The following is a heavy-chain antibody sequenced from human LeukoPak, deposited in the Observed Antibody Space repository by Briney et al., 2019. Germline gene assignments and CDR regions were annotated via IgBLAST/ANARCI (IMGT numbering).Heavy chain of an antibody. CDR2: IYTNGST. CDR3: ARWEYYYDRSGYYTGYFDY. D-gene: IGHD3-22*01. J-gene: IGHJ4*02. Sequence: PSETLSLTCTVSGDSISSGSYYWSWIRQPAGKGLEWIGRIYTNGSTKHNPSLKSRVTISLDTSKNQISLKLSSVTAADTAVYFCARWEYYYDRSGYYTGYFDYWGQGTLVTVSS. CDR1: GDSISSGSYY. V-gene: IGHV4-61*02.